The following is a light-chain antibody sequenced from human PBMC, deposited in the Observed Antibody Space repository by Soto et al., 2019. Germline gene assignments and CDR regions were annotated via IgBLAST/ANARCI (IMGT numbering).Light chain of an antibody. J-gene: IGLJ3*02. Sequence: QSALTQPPSASGSPGQSVTISCTGTSSDVGGYKYVSWYQQHPGKAPKLLIYEATQRPSGVPDRFSGPKSGNTASLTVSGLQAEDEADYYCSSYADSNNLLFGGGTKLTVL. CDR1: SSDVGGYKY. V-gene: IGLV2-8*01. CDR2: EAT. CDR3: SSYADSNNLL.